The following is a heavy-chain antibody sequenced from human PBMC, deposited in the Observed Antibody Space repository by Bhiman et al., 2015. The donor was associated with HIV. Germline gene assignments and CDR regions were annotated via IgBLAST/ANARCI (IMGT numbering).Heavy chain of an antibody. CDR2: INSDGSST. V-gene: IGHV3-74*01. CDR1: GFTFSNYW. Sequence: EVQLVESGGGLVQPGGSLKLSCAASGFTFSNYWMHWVRQAPGKGLVWVSRINSDGSSTSYADSVKGRCTISRDNAKDTLYLQMNSLRAEDSAVYYCARDGYSGFGRYNDYWGQGTLVTVSS. J-gene: IGHJ4*02. D-gene: IGHD5-12*01. CDR3: ARDGYSGFGRYNDY.